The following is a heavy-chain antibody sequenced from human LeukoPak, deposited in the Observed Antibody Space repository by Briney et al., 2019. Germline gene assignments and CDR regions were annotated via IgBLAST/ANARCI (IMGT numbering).Heavy chain of an antibody. CDR1: GFTFSNYA. V-gene: IGHV3-30*18. D-gene: IGHD6-19*01. CDR2: MSSDGNNK. CDR3: AKQLTSGWITVY. Sequence: GGSLRLSCAASGFTFSNYAMHWVRQAPGKGLEWVAVMSSDGNNKYYADSVKGRFTISRDNSKNTLYLQMNSLRTEDTAVYYCAKQLTSGWITVYWGRGTLVTVSS. J-gene: IGHJ4*02.